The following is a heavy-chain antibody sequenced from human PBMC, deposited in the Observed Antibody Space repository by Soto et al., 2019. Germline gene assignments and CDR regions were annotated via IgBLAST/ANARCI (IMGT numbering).Heavy chain of an antibody. CDR1: GGTFSSYA. CDR3: ARLRVYSSGWSPHDY. D-gene: IGHD6-19*01. Sequence: SVKVSCKASGGTFSSYAISWVRQAPGQGLEWMGGIIPIFGTANYAQKFQGRVTITADESTSTAYMELSSLRSEDTAVYYCARLRVYSSGWSPHDYWGQGTLVTVSS. V-gene: IGHV1-69*13. J-gene: IGHJ4*02. CDR2: IIPIFGTA.